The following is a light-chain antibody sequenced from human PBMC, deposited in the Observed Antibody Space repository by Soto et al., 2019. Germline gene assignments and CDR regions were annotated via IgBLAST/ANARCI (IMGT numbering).Light chain of an antibody. CDR2: DVS. Sequence: QSALTQPASVSGSPGQSISISCTGSGYDVGNYDYVSWYQQYPGKAPKLILYDVSVRPSGVSNRFSGSKSGNTASLTISGLQAEDEADYYCSSYISGSKDYVFGSGTKVTVL. CDR3: SSYISGSKDYV. V-gene: IGLV2-14*01. J-gene: IGLJ1*01. CDR1: GYDVGNYDY.